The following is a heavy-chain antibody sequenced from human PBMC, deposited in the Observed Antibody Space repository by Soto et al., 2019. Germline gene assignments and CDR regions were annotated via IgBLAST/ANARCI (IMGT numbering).Heavy chain of an antibody. Sequence: SLMSRDPNSSVRREDFYCSWIRKTPGKGLEWIGYIYYSGSTYYNPSLKSRVTISVDTSKNQFSLKLSSVTAADTAVYYCAREVRNFPAYGMDVWGQGITVTVSS. CDR3: AREVRNFPAYGMDV. CDR1: NSSVRREDFY. D-gene: IGHD2-2*01. J-gene: IGHJ6*02. V-gene: IGHV4-30-4*01. CDR2: IYYSGST.